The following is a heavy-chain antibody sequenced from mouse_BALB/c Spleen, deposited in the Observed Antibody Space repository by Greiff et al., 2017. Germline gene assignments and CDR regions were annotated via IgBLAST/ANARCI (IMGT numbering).Heavy chain of an antibody. Sequence: VKLVESGPGLVAPSQSLSITCTVSGFSLTSYGVHWVRQPPGKGLEWLGVIWAGGSTNYNSALMSRLSISKDNSKSQVFLKMNSVQTDDTAMYYCAREIRYYYGSSYYYAMDYWGQGTSVTVSS. CDR2: IWAGGST. J-gene: IGHJ4*01. CDR1: GFSLTSYG. V-gene: IGHV2-9*02. CDR3: AREIRYYYGSSYYYAMDY. D-gene: IGHD1-1*01.